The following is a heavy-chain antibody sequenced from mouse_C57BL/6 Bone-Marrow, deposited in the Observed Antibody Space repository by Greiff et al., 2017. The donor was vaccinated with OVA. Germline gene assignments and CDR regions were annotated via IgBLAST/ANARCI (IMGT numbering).Heavy chain of an antibody. Sequence: EVKLVESGGGLVKPGGSLKLSCAASGFTFSSYAMSWVRQTPEKRLEWVATISDGGSYTYYPDNVKGRFTISRDNAKNNLYLQMSHLKSEDTAMYYCAKDRYGNYDYYAMDYWGQGTSVTVSS. CDR1: GFTFSSYA. D-gene: IGHD2-10*02. V-gene: IGHV5-4*01. J-gene: IGHJ4*01. CDR3: AKDRYGNYDYYAMDY. CDR2: ISDGGSYT.